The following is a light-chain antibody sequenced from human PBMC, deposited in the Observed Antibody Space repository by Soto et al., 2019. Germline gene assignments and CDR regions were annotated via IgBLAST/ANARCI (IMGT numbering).Light chain of an antibody. J-gene: IGLJ2*01. V-gene: IGLV1-44*01. Sequence: QSVLTQPPSASATPGQEVTMSCSGGGSNIGNYPVNWYQQLPGTAPKLLIYKDNERPSGVPDRFSGSKSGTSASLVISALLSEDEADYFCATWDASLDGPIFGGGTKVTVL. CDR1: GSNIGNYP. CDR2: KDN. CDR3: ATWDASLDGPI.